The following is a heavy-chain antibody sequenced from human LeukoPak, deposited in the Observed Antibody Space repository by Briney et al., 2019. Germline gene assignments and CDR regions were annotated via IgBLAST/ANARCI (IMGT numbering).Heavy chain of an antibody. J-gene: IGHJ4*02. CDR1: GFTFSSYS. D-gene: IGHD5-18*01. CDR3: RRDGTAMGTTAYDY. Sequence: GGSLRLSCAASGFTFSSYSMNWVRQAPGKGLEWVSSISSSSSYIYYADSVKGRFTISRDNAKNSLYLQMNSLRAEDTAVYYCRRDGTAMGTTAYDYWGQETLVTVSS. V-gene: IGHV3-21*01. CDR2: ISSSSSYI.